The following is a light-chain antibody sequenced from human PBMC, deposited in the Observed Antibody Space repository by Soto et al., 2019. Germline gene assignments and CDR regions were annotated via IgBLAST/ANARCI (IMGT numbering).Light chain of an antibody. Sequence: DIQMTQSPSTLSASIGDSVTMTCRASQNITASLAWYQQKPGEAPKLLIYDVSNLESGVPSRFSGSGSGTQFSLTIRSLQPDDFATYYCPQYDYSRTFGQGTRLEIK. V-gene: IGKV1-5*01. CDR2: DVS. J-gene: IGKJ2*01. CDR1: QNITAS. CDR3: PQYDYSRT.